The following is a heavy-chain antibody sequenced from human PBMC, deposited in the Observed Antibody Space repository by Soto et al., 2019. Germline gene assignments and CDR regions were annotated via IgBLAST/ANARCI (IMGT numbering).Heavy chain of an antibody. CDR2: IIPIFGTA. D-gene: IGHD2-21*02. Sequence: SVKVSCKDSGGTFRRYAISWVRQAPGQGLEWMGGIIPIFGTANYEQKFQGRVTITADESTSTAYMELSSLRSEHTAVYYCARGGDQAFDIWGQGTMVTVSS. V-gene: IGHV1-69*13. CDR3: ARGGDQAFDI. J-gene: IGHJ3*02. CDR1: GGTFRRYA.